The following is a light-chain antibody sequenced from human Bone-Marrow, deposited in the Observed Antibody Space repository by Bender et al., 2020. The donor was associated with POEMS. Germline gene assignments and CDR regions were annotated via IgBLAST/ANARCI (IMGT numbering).Light chain of an antibody. Sequence: SHELTQPPSVSVSPGQTARITCSGDALSKQYAYWYQQRPGQAPVLVIYKDTESPSGIPERFSGSTSGTTVTLTISAVQPEDEADYYCQSADRSSSMFGGGTKLTVL. V-gene: IGLV3-25*03. J-gene: IGLJ3*02. CDR1: ALSKQY. CDR2: KDT. CDR3: QSADRSSSM.